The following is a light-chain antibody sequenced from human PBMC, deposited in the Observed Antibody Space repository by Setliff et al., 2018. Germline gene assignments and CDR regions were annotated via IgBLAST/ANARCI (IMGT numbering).Light chain of an antibody. J-gene: IGLJ1*01. Sequence: HSALAQPASVSGSPGQSITISCTGSASDVGDYNYVSWHQQHPGEAPKLLIYEVINRPSGISNRFSGSKSGNTASLTISGLLAEDEADYFCSSYTSSHTYVFGSGTKVTVL. CDR3: SSYTSSHTYV. CDR1: ASDVGDYNY. CDR2: EVI. V-gene: IGLV2-14*01.